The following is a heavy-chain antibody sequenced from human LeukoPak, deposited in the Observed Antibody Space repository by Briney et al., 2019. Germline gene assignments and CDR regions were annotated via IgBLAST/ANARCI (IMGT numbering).Heavy chain of an antibody. Sequence: GGSLRLSCTTSGFAFDDFAVSWVRQPAGKGLEWVGFIRRRAYGGAAEYAASVKGRFIISRDDSKGIAYLQMNSLKTEDTAVYYCSRNGLVDFDYWGQGSRVIVSP. CDR1: GFAFDDFA. CDR3: SRNGLVDFDY. CDR2: IRRRAYGGAA. J-gene: IGHJ4*02. V-gene: IGHV3-49*04.